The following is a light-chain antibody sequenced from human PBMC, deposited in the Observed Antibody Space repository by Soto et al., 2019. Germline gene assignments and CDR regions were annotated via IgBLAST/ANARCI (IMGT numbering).Light chain of an antibody. Sequence: SVLTQPASVSGSPGQSITISCTGTSSDVGGYNYVSWYQHHPGKAPKLMIFDVSNRPSGVSNRFSGSKSGNTASLTISGLQPEDEADYYSSSYTTSNTRQIVFGTGTKVTVL. CDR2: DVS. J-gene: IGLJ1*01. CDR3: SSYTTSNTRQIV. V-gene: IGLV2-14*03. CDR1: SSDVGGYNY.